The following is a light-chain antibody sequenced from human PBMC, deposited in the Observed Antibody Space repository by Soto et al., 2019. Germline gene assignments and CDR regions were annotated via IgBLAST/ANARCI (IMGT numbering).Light chain of an antibody. CDR3: QQYDSSPWT. Sequence: EIVLTQSPGTLFLSPGERATLSCRASQSVSSSFLAWYQQKPGQAPRLLIYGASSRATGIPDRFSGSGSETDFTLTISRLEPEDFAVYYCQQYDSSPWTFGQGTKVEIK. J-gene: IGKJ1*01. V-gene: IGKV3-20*01. CDR1: QSVSSSF. CDR2: GAS.